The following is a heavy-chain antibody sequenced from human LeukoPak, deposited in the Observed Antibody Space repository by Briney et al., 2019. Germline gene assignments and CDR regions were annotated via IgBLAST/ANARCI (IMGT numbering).Heavy chain of an antibody. Sequence: ASVKVSCKVSGYTLTELSMHWVRQAPGKGLEWMGGFDPEDGETIYAQKFQGRVTITRDTSISTAYMELTSLRSEDTAIYYCARYVAGLDSWGQGTLVTVSS. CDR1: GYTLTELS. CDR2: FDPEDGET. J-gene: IGHJ4*02. CDR3: ARYVAGLDS. D-gene: IGHD6-19*01. V-gene: IGHV1-24*01.